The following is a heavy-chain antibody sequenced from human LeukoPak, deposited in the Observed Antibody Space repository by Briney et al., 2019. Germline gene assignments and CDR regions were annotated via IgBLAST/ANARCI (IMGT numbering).Heavy chain of an antibody. CDR3: ARDERFLEWLLASDY. D-gene: IGHD3-3*01. CDR2: ISSSSSTI. V-gene: IGHV3-48*01. J-gene: IGHJ4*02. Sequence: PGGSLRLSCAASGFTFSSYSMNWVRQAPGKGLEWVSYISSSSSTIYYADSVKGRFTIPRDNAKNSLYLQMNSLRAEDTAVYYCARDERFLEWLLASDYWGQGTLVTVSS. CDR1: GFTFSSYS.